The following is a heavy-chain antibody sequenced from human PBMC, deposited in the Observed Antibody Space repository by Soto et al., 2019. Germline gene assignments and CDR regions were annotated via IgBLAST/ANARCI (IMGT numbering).Heavy chain of an antibody. CDR1: GFTFGTYG. D-gene: IGHD3-3*01. CDR3: AKDKERGGYDSDFDS. Sequence: EVQLLESGGGLIQPGGSLRLSCAASGFTFGTYGMGWVRQAPGKGLEWVSTITGGNTYYAASVKGRFTISRDNYKNTLYLQMSRLRAEDTALYYCAKDKERGGYDSDFDSWGQGTLVTVSS. J-gene: IGHJ4*02. V-gene: IGHV3-23*01. CDR2: ITGGNT.